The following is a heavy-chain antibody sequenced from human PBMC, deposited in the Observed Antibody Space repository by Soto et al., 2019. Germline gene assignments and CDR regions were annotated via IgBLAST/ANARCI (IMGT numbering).Heavy chain of an antibody. CDR1: GGSISSHY. CDR2: MYYFGSTNY. CDR3: ARDGYSGYGFDY. Sequence: SETLSLTCTVSGGSISSHYWSWIRQPPGKGLEWIGYMYYFGSTNYNYNPSLKSRVTISVDTSKNSLYLQMNSLRAEDTAVYYCARDGYSGYGFDYWGQGTLVTVSS. D-gene: IGHD5-12*01. V-gene: IGHV4-59*11. J-gene: IGHJ4*02.